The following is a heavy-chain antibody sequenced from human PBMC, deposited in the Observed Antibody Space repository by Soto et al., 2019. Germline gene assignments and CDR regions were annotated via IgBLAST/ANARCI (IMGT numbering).Heavy chain of an antibody. CDR3: ARGNSHYFDY. D-gene: IGHD4-4*01. V-gene: IGHV3-66*01. CDR1: GFTVSSNY. Sequence: EVQLVQSGEDLVQPGGSLRLSCAASGFTVSSNYINWVRQAPGKGLEWVSVIYSGGSTYYADSVKGRFTISRDNSKNTVFLQMNSVRAEDTAVYYCARGNSHYFDYWGQGTLVTVSS. J-gene: IGHJ4*02. CDR2: IYSGGST.